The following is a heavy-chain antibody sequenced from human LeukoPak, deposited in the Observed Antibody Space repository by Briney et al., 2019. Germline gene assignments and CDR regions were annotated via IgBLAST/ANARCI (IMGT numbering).Heavy chain of an antibody. CDR1: GFTFSSYW. CDR2: IRQDGGEK. Sequence: GGSLRLSCAVSGFTFSSYWMNWVRQAPGKGLEWVASIRQDGGEKSYVDSVKGRFTVSRDNTKNSLYLQMSSLRAEDTAVYYCARDGTAAGLYFDLWGQGTLVTVSS. J-gene: IGHJ4*01. V-gene: IGHV3-7*01. D-gene: IGHD6-13*01. CDR3: ARDGTAAGLYFDL.